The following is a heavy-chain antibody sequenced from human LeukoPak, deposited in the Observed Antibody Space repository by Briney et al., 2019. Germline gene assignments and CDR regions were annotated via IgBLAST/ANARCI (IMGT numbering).Heavy chain of an antibody. Sequence: ASVKVSCKASGYTFTSYGISRVRQAPGQGLEWMGWISAYNGNTNYAQKLQGRVTMTTDTSTSTAYMELRSLRSDDTAVYYCARVRSGYGDYYYYHYMDVWGKGTTVTVSS. J-gene: IGHJ6*03. CDR1: GYTFTSYG. V-gene: IGHV1-18*01. CDR2: ISAYNGNT. CDR3: ARVRSGYGDYYYYHYMDV. D-gene: IGHD4-17*01.